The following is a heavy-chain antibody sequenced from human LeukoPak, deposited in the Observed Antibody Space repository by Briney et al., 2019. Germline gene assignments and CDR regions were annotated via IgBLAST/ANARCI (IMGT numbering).Heavy chain of an antibody. CDR2: IIPIFGTA. D-gene: IGHD4-17*01. V-gene: IGHV1-69*13. J-gene: IGHJ4*02. CDR1: GGTFSSYA. Sequence: GASVKVSCKASGGTFSSYAISWVRQAPGQGLEWMGGIIPIFGTANYAQKFQGRVTITADESTSTAYMELSSLGSEDTAVYYCARDRDYGDYFRPYSFDYWGQGTLVTVSS. CDR3: ARDRDYGDYFRPYSFDY.